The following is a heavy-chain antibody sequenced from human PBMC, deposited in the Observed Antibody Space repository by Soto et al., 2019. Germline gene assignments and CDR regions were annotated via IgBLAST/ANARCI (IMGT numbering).Heavy chain of an antibody. V-gene: IGHV5-51*01. CDR1: GYSFTSYW. D-gene: IGHD3-10*01. Sequence: PGESLKISCKGSGYSFTSYWIGWVRQMPGKGLEWMGIIYPGDSDTRYSPSFQGQVTISADKSISTAYLQWSSLKASDTAMYYCARSMPYYYGSGSYYKMILYYYGMDVWGQGTTVTVSS. CDR3: ARSMPYYYGSGSYYKMILYYYGMDV. CDR2: IYPGDSDT. J-gene: IGHJ6*02.